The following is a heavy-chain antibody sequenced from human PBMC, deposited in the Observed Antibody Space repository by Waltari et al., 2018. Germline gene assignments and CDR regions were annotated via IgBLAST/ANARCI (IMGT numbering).Heavy chain of an antibody. CDR3: SNSLNY. CDR1: GFTFSDYW. Sequence: EVQVVESGGGLVQPGGSLRLSCAASGFTFSDYWMDWGRQAPGKGLGGVANINQDGSEKHYVGSLKGRVTVSRDNAKNSLYLQINSLRAEDTAVYYCSNSLNYWGQGTLVTVSS. J-gene: IGHJ4*02. CDR2: INQDGSEK. V-gene: IGHV3-7*01.